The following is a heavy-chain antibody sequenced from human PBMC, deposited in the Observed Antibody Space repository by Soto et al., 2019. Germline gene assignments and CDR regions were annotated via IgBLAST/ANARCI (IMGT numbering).Heavy chain of an antibody. CDR1: EFTFNFYG. CDR3: AKLRDFVVLPAGILDY. D-gene: IGHD2-8*01. CDR2: ISYDGSDK. Sequence: GGSLRLSCDASEFTFNFYGMHWVRQAPGKGLEWVAVISYDGSDKYYADSVRGRFTISRDDFRNTLYLQMNSLRTEDTAIYYCAKLRDFVVLPAGILDYWGPGTLVTVSS. J-gene: IGHJ4*02. V-gene: IGHV3-30*18.